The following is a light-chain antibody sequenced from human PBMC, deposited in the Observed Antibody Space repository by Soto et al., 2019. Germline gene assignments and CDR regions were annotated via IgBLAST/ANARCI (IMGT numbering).Light chain of an antibody. J-gene: IGKJ1*01. CDR2: DAS. CDR3: QQYNNWPQT. Sequence: ETMMTQSPDTLSVSLWERATLSCRASQSLRSSLAWYQQKPGQAPRLLIYDASTRATGIPARFSGSGSGTDFTLTISGLQSEDFAVYYCQQYNNWPQTLGQGTKVDIK. V-gene: IGKV3-15*01. CDR1: QSLRSS.